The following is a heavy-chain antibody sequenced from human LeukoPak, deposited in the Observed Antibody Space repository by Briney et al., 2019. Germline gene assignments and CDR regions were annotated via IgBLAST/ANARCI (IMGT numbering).Heavy chain of an antibody. Sequence: GASVKVSCKASGYTFTSYGISWVRQAPGQGLEWMGWISAYNGNTNYAQKLQGRVTMTTDTSTSTAYMELRSLRSDDTAVYYCARLHYLRVAGGDAFDIWGQGTMVTVSS. V-gene: IGHV1-18*01. CDR1: GYTFTSYG. CDR3: ARLHYLRVAGGDAFDI. D-gene: IGHD6-19*01. CDR2: ISAYNGNT. J-gene: IGHJ3*02.